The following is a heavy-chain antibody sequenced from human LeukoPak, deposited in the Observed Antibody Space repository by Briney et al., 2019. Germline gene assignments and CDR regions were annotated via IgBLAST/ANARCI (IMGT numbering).Heavy chain of an antibody. J-gene: IGHJ4*02. Sequence: GGSLRLSCAASGFTFSSYSMNWVRQAPGKGLEWVSSISSSSSYIYYADSVKGRFTISRDNAKNSLYLQLNSLRDEDTAVYYCARGVGYITRWYYFDYWGQGTLVTVSS. CDR2: ISSSSSYI. CDR3: ARGVGYITRWYYFDY. V-gene: IGHV3-21*06. D-gene: IGHD5-24*01. CDR1: GFTFSSYS.